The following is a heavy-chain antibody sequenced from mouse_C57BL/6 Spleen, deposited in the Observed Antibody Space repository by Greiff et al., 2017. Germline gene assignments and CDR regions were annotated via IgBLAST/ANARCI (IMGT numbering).Heavy chain of an antibody. Sequence: EVQLVESGGGLVKPGGSLKLSCAASGFTFSSYTMSWVRQTPEKRLEWVATISGGGGNTYYPDRVKGRFTISSDDAKNTLYLQMSSLRSEDTALYYCARHDYYYAMDDWGQGTSVTVSS. D-gene: IGHD2-4*01. J-gene: IGHJ4*01. CDR2: ISGGGGNT. V-gene: IGHV5-9*01. CDR3: ARHDYYYAMDD. CDR1: GFTFSSYT.